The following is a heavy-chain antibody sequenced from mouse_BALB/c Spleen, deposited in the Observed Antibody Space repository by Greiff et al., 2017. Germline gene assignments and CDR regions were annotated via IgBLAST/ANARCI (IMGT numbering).Heavy chain of an antibody. D-gene: IGHD3-3*01. J-gene: IGHJ1*01. CDR3: AREGMYFDV. CDR1: GYAFTNYL. Sequence: VKLQESGAELVRPGTSVKVSCKASGYAFTNYLIEWVKQRPGQGLEWIGVINPGSGGTNYNEKFKGKATLTADKSSSTAYMQLSSLTSDDSAVYFCAREGMYFDVWGAGTTVTVSS. CDR2: INPGSGGT. V-gene: IGHV1-54*01.